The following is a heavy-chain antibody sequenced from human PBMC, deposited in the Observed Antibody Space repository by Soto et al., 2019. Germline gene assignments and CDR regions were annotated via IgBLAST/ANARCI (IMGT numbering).Heavy chain of an antibody. V-gene: IGHV3-23*01. CDR2: ISGSGDNT. D-gene: IGHD3-10*01. CDR3: AVRRIGSYFDS. CDR1: GYTFSTYA. Sequence: EVQLLESGGGLVQPGGSLRLSCAASGYTFSTYAMSWVRQAPGKGLEWVSGISGSGDNTYYADSVKGRFTISRDNSKNTLYLHMNSLRDEDTAVYYCAVRRIGSYFDSWGQGTPVTVSS. J-gene: IGHJ4*02.